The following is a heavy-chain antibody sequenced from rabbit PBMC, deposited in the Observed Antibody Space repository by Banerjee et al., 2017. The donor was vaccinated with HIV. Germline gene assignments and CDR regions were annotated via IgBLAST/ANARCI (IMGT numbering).Heavy chain of an antibody. V-gene: IGHV1S40*01. CDR2: IYAGSSGST. Sequence: QSLEESGGGLVQPGGSLTLTCTASGFSFSSSYYMCWVRQAPGKGLEWIACIYAGSSGSTYYASWAKGRFTISKTSSTTVTLQMTSLTAADTATYFCARNRIYSYDDYGDPDYFNLWGQGTLVTVS. J-gene: IGHJ4*01. D-gene: IGHD2-1*01. CDR3: ARNRIYSYDDYGDPDYFNL. CDR1: GFSFSSSYY.